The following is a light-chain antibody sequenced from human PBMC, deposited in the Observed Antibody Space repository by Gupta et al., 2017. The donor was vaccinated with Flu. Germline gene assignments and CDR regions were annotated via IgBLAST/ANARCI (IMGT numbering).Light chain of an antibody. CDR1: QSVTSTY. CDR2: GAS. J-gene: IGKJ1*01. V-gene: IGKV3-20*01. Sequence: EIVLTQSPGTLSLSPGERATLSCRASQSVTSTYLAWYQQKPGQAPRLLLYGASSRATDIPDRFSGSGSGTEFTLTINRLEPEDFAVYYCQQDGSSPRTFGQGTKVEIK. CDR3: QQDGSSPRT.